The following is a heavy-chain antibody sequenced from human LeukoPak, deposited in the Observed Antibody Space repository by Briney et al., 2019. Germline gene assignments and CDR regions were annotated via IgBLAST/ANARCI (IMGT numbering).Heavy chain of an antibody. CDR2: IYTSGST. V-gene: IGHV4-61*02. CDR3: AREGYGSGSYYPETTFDY. D-gene: IGHD3-10*01. J-gene: IGHJ4*02. CDR1: GGSISSGSYY. Sequence: SETLSLTCTVSGGSISSGSYYWSWIRQPAGKGLEWIGRIYTSGSTNYNPSLKSRVTISVDTSKNQFSLKLSSVTAADTAVYYCAREGYGSGSYYPETTFDYWGQGTLLTVSS.